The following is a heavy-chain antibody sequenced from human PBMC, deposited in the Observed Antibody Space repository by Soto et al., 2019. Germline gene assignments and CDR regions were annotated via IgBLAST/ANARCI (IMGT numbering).Heavy chain of an antibody. D-gene: IGHD3-9*01. V-gene: IGHV4-59*01. J-gene: IGHJ5*02. CDR1: GDSLTSYY. CDR2: IYYTGKT. Sequence: QVQLQESGPGLVKPSETLSLTCSVSGDSLTSYYWTWVRQPPGKGLEWIGYIYYTGKTNYNPSLKRRVTISMDLSKNQFSLDLRSLTAADTAVYYCARIILTGYYGLEPWGQGTLVIVSA. CDR3: ARIILTGYYGLEP.